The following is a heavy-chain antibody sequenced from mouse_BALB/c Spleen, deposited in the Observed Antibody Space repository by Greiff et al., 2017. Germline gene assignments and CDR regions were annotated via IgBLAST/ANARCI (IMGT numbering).Heavy chain of an antibody. CDR3: ARASSGYN. CDR1: GFTFSSYA. Sequence: EVQLVESGGGLVKPGGSLKLSCAASGFTFSSYAMSWVRQSPEKRLEWVAEISSGGSYTYYPDTVTGRFTISRDNAKNTLYLEMSSLRSEDTAMYYCARASSGYNWGQGTLVTVSA. D-gene: IGHD3-1*01. J-gene: IGHJ3*01. V-gene: IGHV5-9-4*01. CDR2: ISSGGSYT.